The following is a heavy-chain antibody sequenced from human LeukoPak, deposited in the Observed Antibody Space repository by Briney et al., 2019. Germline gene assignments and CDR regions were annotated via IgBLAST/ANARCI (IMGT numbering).Heavy chain of an antibody. CDR3: ARDQTVRDFWRSRRVAMDV. CDR2: ISAYNGNT. V-gene: IGHV1-18*01. D-gene: IGHD3-3*01. CDR1: GYTFTSYG. Sequence: GASVKVSCKASGYTFTSYGISWVRQAPGQGLEWMGWISAYNGNTNYAQKLQGRVTMTTDTSTSTAYMELRSLRSDDTAVYYCARDQTVRDFWRSRRVAMDVWGKGTTVTVSS. J-gene: IGHJ6*03.